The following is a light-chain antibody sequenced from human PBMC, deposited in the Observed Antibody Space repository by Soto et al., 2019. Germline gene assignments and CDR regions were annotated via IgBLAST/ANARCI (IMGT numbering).Light chain of an antibody. J-gene: IGLJ2*01. CDR2: SNN. Sequence: QSVLTQPPSASGTPGQRVTISCSGNSSNIGSNTVNWYQQLPGTAPKLLIYSNNQRPSGVPDRFSDSKSGTSASLAISGLQSEDEADYYCAAWDDSLSGPVFGGGTKVTVL. CDR1: SSNIGSNT. CDR3: AAWDDSLSGPV. V-gene: IGLV1-44*01.